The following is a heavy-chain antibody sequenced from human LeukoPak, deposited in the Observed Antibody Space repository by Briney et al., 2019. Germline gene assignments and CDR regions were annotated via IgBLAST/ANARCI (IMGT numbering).Heavy chain of an antibody. Sequence: ASVKVSCKASGYTFTSYYMHWVRQAPGQGLEWMGIINPSGGSTSHAQKFQGRVTMTRDTSISTAYMELSRLRSDDTAVYYCARKGVVVVTAIPKYYYYYYMDVWGKGTTVTVSS. CDR3: ARKGVVVVTAIPKYYYYYYMDV. CDR2: INPSGGST. D-gene: IGHD2-21*02. V-gene: IGHV1-46*01. J-gene: IGHJ6*03. CDR1: GYTFTSYY.